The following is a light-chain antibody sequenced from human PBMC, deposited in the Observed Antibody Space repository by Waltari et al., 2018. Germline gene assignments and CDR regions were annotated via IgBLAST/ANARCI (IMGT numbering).Light chain of an antibody. V-gene: IGLV1-47*01. CDR1: SSNIGSNF. CDR3: AAWDDSLSTWV. J-gene: IGLJ3*02. CDR2: RNN. Sequence: QSVLTQPPSASGTPGQRVAISCSGSSSNIGSNFVYWYQQLPGTAPELLSYRNNQLPSGVPVRISGSKSGTSASLAVSGLRSEDEADFYCAAWDDSLSTWVFGGGTKLTVL.